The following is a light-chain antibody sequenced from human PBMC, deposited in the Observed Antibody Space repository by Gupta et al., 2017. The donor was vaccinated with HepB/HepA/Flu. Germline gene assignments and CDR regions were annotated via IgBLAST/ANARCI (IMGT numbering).Light chain of an antibody. CDR3: HQSAYYLMWS. J-gene: IGKJ2*04. Sequence: DIQMTQSPSSLSASVGDRVTITCRASQTISSFLNWYQQKPGKAPRLLIYDASSWQSGVKSRFRGSAYGIDLTLTISSRQPEEFATYYSHQSAYYLMWSFGQGTRVEIK. CDR1: QTISSF. CDR2: DAS. V-gene: IGKV1-39*01.